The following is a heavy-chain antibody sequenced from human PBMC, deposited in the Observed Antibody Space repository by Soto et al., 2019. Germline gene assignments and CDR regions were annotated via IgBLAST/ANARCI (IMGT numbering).Heavy chain of an antibody. J-gene: IGHJ6*03. Sequence: ASVKVSCKASGYTFTSYDINWVRQATGQGLEWMGWMNPNSGNTGYAQKFQGRVTMTRNTSISTAYMELSSLRSEDTAVYYCARGLGDYMWGSYQYYYMDVWGKGTTVTVSS. CDR1: GYTFTSYD. D-gene: IGHD3-16*02. V-gene: IGHV1-8*01. CDR2: MNPNSGNT. CDR3: ARGLGDYMWGSYQYYYMDV.